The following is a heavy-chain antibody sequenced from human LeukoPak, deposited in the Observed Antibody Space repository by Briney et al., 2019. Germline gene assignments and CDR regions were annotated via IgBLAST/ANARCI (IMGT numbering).Heavy chain of an antibody. Sequence: GGSLRLSCAASGFTFSDYYMSWIRQAPGKGLEWVSYISSSGSYTNYADSVKGRFTISRDNAKNLLYLQMNSLRAEDTAVYYCARSSGQLPNGLFFDSWGQGTLVTVSS. CDR3: ARSSGQLPNGLFFDS. J-gene: IGHJ4*02. CDR1: GFTFSDYY. D-gene: IGHD2-2*01. CDR2: ISSSGSYT. V-gene: IGHV3-11*06.